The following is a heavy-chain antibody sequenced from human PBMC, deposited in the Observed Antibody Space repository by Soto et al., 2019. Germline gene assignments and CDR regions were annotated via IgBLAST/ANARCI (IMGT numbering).Heavy chain of an antibody. J-gene: IGHJ4*02. Sequence: QVQLQQWGAGLLKPSETLSLTCAVYGGSFSGYYWSWIRQPPGKGLEWIGEINHSGSTNYNPSLKSRVTLSVGTFKDPFSPELSFGAGAGKAGDYCWRDSSRSWGPFDYRGQGTLVTVSS. D-gene: IGHD6-13*01. CDR2: INHSGST. CDR3: WRDSSRSWGPFDY. V-gene: IGHV4-34*01. CDR1: GGSFSGYY.